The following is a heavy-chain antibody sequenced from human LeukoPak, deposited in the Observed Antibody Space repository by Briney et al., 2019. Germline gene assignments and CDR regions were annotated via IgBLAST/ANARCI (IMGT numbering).Heavy chain of an antibody. J-gene: IGHJ3*02. CDR3: AGGYYDSRTFDI. CDR1: GFTFSSYS. V-gene: IGHV3-48*02. CDR2: ISSSSSTI. D-gene: IGHD3-22*01. Sequence: GGSLRLSCAASGFTFSSYSMNRVRQAPGKGLEWVSYISSSSSTIYYADSVKGRFTISRDNAKNPLYLQMNSLRDEDTAVYYCAGGYYDSRTFDIWGQGTMVTVSS.